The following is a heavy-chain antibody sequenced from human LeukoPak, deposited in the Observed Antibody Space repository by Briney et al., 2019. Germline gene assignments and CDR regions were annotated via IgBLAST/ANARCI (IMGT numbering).Heavy chain of an antibody. CDR2: INSDGSTT. CDR3: ARLAVIRGVTADS. J-gene: IGHJ4*02. D-gene: IGHD3-10*01. CDR1: GFTFSDYW. Sequence: PGGSLRLSCAASGFTFSDYWMHWVRQVSGKGLVWVSRINSDGSTTDYADSVKGRFTISRDNAKNTLYLQMNSLRAEDTAVYYCARLAVIRGVTADSWGQGTLVTVSS. V-gene: IGHV3-74*01.